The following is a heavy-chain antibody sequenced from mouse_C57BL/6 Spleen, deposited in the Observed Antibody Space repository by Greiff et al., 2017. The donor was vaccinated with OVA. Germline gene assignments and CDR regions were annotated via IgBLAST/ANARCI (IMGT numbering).Heavy chain of an antibody. CDR1: GFTFSSYA. CDR2: ISAGGSYT. CDR3: ARAYGYARAMDY. D-gene: IGHD2-2*01. V-gene: IGHV5-4*01. J-gene: IGHJ4*01. Sequence: EVQVVESGGGLVKPGGSLKLSCAASGFTFSSYAMSWVRQTPEKRLEWVATISAGGSYTYYPENVKGRFTISRDNAKSNLYLQMSRLKSEDTAMYYCARAYGYARAMDYWGQGTSVTVSS.